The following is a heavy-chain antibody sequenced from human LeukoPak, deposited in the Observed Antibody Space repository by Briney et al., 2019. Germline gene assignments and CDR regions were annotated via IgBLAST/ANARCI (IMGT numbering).Heavy chain of an antibody. V-gene: IGHV3-30-3*01. CDR2: ISYDGSNK. CDR1: GFTFSSYA. CDR3: ARGLTGTTAY. J-gene: IGHJ4*02. Sequence: GGSLRLSCAASGFTFSSYAMHWVRQAPGKGLEWVAVISYDGSNKYYADSVKGRFTISRDNSKNTLYLQMNSLRAEDTAVYYCARGLTGTTAYWGQGTLVTVSS. D-gene: IGHD1-7*01.